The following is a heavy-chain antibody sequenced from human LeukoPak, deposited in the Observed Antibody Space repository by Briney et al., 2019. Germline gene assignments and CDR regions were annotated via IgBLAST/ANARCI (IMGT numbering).Heavy chain of an antibody. V-gene: IGHV4-4*02. J-gene: IGHJ4*02. Sequence: SETLSLTCTVSLDSTTNNFWSWVRQPPGKGLEWIGGIHRSGSPNYNPSLQSRVTISIDRSRNQIVLELSSVTAADTAVYYCAREILGGFNPGAYWGQGILVTVSS. CDR3: AREILGGFNPGAY. CDR2: IHRSGSP. CDR1: LDSTTNNF. D-gene: IGHD1-14*01.